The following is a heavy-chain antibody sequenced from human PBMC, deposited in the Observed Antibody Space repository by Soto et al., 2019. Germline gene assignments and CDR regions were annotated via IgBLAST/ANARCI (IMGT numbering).Heavy chain of an antibody. J-gene: IGHJ6*03. D-gene: IGHD2-15*01. CDR2: IYSGGST. V-gene: IGHV3-66*01. CDR1: GFTVSSNY. CDR3: ARVSPYEGGGIGEYYYYYYMDV. Sequence: GGSLRLSCAASGFTVSSNYMSWVRQAPGKGLEWVSVIYSGGSTYYADSVKGRFTISRDNSKNTLYLQMNSLRAEDTAVYYCARVSPYEGGGIGEYYYYYYMDVWGKGTTVTVSS.